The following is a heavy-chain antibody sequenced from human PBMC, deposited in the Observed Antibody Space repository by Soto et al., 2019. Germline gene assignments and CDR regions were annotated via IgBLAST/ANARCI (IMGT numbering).Heavy chain of an antibody. J-gene: IGHJ6*02. Sequence: ASVKCSCKASGYTFTSHDINWVRQANGQGLEWMGWMNPNSGNTGYAQKFQRRVTMTRNTSISTAYMELSSLRSEDTAVYYCARYLAARQYYYYGMDVWGQGITVTGSS. D-gene: IGHD6-6*01. CDR2: MNPNSGNT. CDR1: GYTFTSHD. CDR3: ARYLAARQYYYYGMDV. V-gene: IGHV1-8*01.